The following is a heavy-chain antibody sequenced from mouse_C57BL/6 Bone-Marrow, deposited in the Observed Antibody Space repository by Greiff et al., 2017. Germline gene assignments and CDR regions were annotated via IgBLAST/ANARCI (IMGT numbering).Heavy chain of an antibody. D-gene: IGHD1-1*01. Sequence: VMLVASGPGLVQPSQSLSITCTVSGFSLTSYGVHWVRQSPGKGLEWLGVIWSGGSTDYNAAFISRLSISKDNSKSQVFFKMNSLQADDTAIYYCARNIYYYGSSLDYWGQGTTLTVSS. CDR1: GFSLTSYG. CDR3: ARNIYYYGSSLDY. CDR2: IWSGGST. V-gene: IGHV2-2*01. J-gene: IGHJ2*01.